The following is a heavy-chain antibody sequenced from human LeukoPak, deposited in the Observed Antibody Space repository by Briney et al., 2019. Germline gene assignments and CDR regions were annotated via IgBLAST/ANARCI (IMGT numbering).Heavy chain of an antibody. J-gene: IGHJ5*02. CDR2: INHSGST. CDR1: GGSISLSYYY. Sequence: PSETLSLTCSVSGGSISLSYYYWSWIRQPPGKGLEWIGEINHSGSTNYNPSLKSRVTISVDTSKNQFSLKLSSVTAADTAVYYCAGVRGGGDWFDPWGQGTLVTVSS. CDR3: AGVRGGGDWFDP. D-gene: IGHD3-10*02. V-gene: IGHV4-34*01.